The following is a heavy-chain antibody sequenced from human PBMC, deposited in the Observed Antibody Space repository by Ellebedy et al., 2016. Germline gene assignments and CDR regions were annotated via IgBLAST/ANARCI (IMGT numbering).Heavy chain of an antibody. CDR3: GRWELQEGSHRNYYYGMDV. CDR2: ISYDGSNK. J-gene: IGHJ6*02. D-gene: IGHD1-26*01. CDR1: GFTFSSYG. Sequence: GESLKISXAASGFTFSSYGMHWVRQASGKGLEWVAVISYDGSNKYYADSVKGRFTISRDNSKNTLYLQMNSLRAEDTAVYYCGRWELQEGSHRNYYYGMDVWGQGTTVTVSS. V-gene: IGHV3-30*03.